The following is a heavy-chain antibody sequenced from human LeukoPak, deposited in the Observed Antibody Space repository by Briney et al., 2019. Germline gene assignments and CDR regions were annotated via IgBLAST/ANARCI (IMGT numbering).Heavy chain of an antibody. J-gene: IGHJ4*02. CDR1: GFSLSTNGVG. CDR3: AHRLVSPNKYYFDY. CDR2: IYWDDDK. Sequence: KGSGPTLVNPTQTLTLTCTFSGFSLSTNGVGVGWIRQPPGRALEWLALIYWDDDKRYSPSLKSRLTITKDTSKNQVVLTMTNMEPVDTATYYCAHRLVSPNKYYFDYWGQGTLVTVSS. V-gene: IGHV2-5*02. D-gene: IGHD1/OR15-1a*01.